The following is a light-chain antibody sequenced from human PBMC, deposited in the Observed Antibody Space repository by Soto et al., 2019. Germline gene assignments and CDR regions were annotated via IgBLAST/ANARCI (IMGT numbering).Light chain of an antibody. Sequence: QSVLTQPPSVSAAPGQTVTISCSGSSSNIGNNYVSWYQQLPGTAPKLLIYDNNKRPSGIPDRFSGSKSGTSATLGITGLQTGDEADYYCGTWDSSLSALLYVFGTGTKVTVL. CDR2: DNN. J-gene: IGLJ1*01. CDR3: GTWDSSLSALLYV. CDR1: SSNIGNNY. V-gene: IGLV1-51*01.